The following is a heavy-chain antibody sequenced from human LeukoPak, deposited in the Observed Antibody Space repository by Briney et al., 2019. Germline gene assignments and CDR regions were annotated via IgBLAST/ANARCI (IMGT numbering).Heavy chain of an antibody. D-gene: IGHD3-22*01. Sequence: GASVTVSCKSSGYTFTDYYMHWVRQAPGQGLEWMGWINPNSGGTNYAQKFQGRVTMTRDTSISTAYMELSRLRSDDTAVYYCARESSPHYYDSSGYTTEDAFDIWGQGTMVTVSS. CDR1: GYTFTDYY. CDR2: INPNSGGT. V-gene: IGHV1-2*02. CDR3: ARESSPHYYDSSGYTTEDAFDI. J-gene: IGHJ3*02.